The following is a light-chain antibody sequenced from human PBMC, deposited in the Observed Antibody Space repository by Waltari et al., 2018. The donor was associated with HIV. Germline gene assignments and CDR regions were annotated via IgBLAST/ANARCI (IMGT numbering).Light chain of an antibody. CDR1: SNDLGRYDL. CDR2: DVT. Sequence: QSALTQPASVSGSPGQSITISCTGTSNDLGRYDLVSWYQHQPGRAPKLIIYDVTKWPSGVSQCFSGAKSGATASLTISGLQAEDEADYYCCSYAGITTWVFGGGTKVTVL. CDR3: CSYAGITTWV. V-gene: IGLV2-23*02. J-gene: IGLJ3*02.